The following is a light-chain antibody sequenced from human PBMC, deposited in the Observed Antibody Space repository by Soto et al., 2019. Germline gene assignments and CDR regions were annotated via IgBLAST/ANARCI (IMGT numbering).Light chain of an antibody. Sequence: EIVLAQSPGTLSLSPGERATLSCRASQRVSNPYLAWYQQKPGQAPRLLIYGVSSRATGIPDRFSGSGSGTDFTLTISRLEPEDFAVYYCQQYSSSPVTFGGGTKV. CDR2: GVS. J-gene: IGKJ4*01. V-gene: IGKV3-20*01. CDR1: QRVSNPY. CDR3: QQYSSSPVT.